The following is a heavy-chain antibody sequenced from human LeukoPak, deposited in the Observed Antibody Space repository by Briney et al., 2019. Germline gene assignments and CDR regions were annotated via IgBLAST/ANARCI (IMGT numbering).Heavy chain of an antibody. Sequence: GGSLSLSCAASGFTFSSYSMNWVRQAPGKGLEWVATMTRSSAIFYADSVKGRFTISRDNARNSVYLQMNSLRDDDTAVYSCARAQTMFWEFDGFDIWGRGTKVTVSS. J-gene: IGHJ3*02. CDR3: ARAQTMFWEFDGFDI. D-gene: IGHD3-10*02. V-gene: IGHV3-69-1*01. CDR1: GFTFSSYS. CDR2: MTRSSAI.